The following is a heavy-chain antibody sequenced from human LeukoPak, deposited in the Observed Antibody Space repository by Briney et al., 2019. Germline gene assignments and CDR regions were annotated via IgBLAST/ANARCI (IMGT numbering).Heavy chain of an antibody. D-gene: IGHD3-16*02. Sequence: PRGSLRLSCAASGFTFDDYGMSWVRQAPGKGLEWVSGINWNGGSTGYADSVKGRFTISRDNAKNSLYLQMNSLRAEDTALYYCARDMSPGYYDYVWGSYRYNYYYMDVWGKGTTVTVSS. J-gene: IGHJ6*03. V-gene: IGHV3-20*04. CDR2: INWNGGST. CDR3: ARDMSPGYYDYVWGSYRYNYYYMDV. CDR1: GFTFDDYG.